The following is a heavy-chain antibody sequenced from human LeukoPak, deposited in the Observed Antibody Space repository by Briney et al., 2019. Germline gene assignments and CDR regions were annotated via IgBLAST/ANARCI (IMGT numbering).Heavy chain of an antibody. CDR1: GFTFDDYA. Sequence: GGSLRLSCAASGFTFDDYAMHWVRQAPGKGLEWVSRISGDGGSTYYADSVKGRITISRDNSKNSLYLQMNSLRTEDTALYYCAKDIDYGDYGSCFDYWGQGTLVTVSS. V-gene: IGHV3-43*02. CDR2: ISGDGGST. D-gene: IGHD4-17*01. J-gene: IGHJ4*02. CDR3: AKDIDYGDYGSCFDY.